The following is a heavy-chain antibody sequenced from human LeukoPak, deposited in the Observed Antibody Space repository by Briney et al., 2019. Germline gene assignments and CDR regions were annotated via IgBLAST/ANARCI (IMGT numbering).Heavy chain of an antibody. D-gene: IGHD3-10*01. Sequence: GGPLRLSCAASGFTFSSYAMSWVRQAPGKGLEWVSAISGSGGSTYYADSVKGRFTISRDNSKNTLYLQMNSLRAEDTAVYYCAKDRGSGSYSNWFDPWGQGTLVTVSS. CDR1: GFTFSSYA. CDR2: ISGSGGST. CDR3: AKDRGSGSYSNWFDP. V-gene: IGHV3-23*01. J-gene: IGHJ5*02.